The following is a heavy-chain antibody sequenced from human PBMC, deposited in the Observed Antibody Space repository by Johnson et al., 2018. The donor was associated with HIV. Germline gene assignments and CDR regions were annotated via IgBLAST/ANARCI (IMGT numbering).Heavy chain of an antibody. D-gene: IGHD3-3*01. V-gene: IGHV3-30*04. Sequence: QMQLVESGGGVVQPGGSLRLSCAASEFIFSSYSMHWVRQAPGKGLEWVAVISYAGHNEYYADSAEGRFTVSRDNTKNTLDLQMNSLRADDTAIYYCALTESRFLEWLFRAFDIWGQGTMVTVSS. CDR3: ALTESRFLEWLFRAFDI. J-gene: IGHJ3*02. CDR1: EFIFSSYS. CDR2: ISYAGHNE.